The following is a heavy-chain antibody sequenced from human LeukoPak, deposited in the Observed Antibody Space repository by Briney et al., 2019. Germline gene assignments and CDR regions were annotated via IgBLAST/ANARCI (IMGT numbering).Heavy chain of an antibody. CDR2: IKQDGSDK. V-gene: IGHV3-7*04. D-gene: IGHD3-22*01. J-gene: IGHJ4*02. CDR1: GFTFSSYW. Sequence: GGSLRLSCAASGFTFSSYWMSWVRQAPGKGLEWVANIKQDGSDKYYVDSVKGRITISRDNAKNSLYLQMNSLRAEDTAVYYCASDSSVLIKGAYWGQGTLVTVSS. CDR3: ASDSSVLIKGAY.